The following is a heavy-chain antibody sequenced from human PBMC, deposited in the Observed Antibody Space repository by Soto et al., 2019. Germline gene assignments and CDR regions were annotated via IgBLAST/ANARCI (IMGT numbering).Heavy chain of an antibody. CDR2: ISAYNGNT. J-gene: IGHJ4*02. V-gene: IGHV1-18*01. CDR3: ARDLPPVDY. Sequence: QIQLVQSGDEVKKPGASVKDSCKASGYTFSSYHITWMRQAPGQGLEWMGWISAYNGNTNYAQNLQGRVTMTTDPSTSTAYMELRSLRSDDTAVYYCARDLPPVDYWGQGTLVTVSS. CDR1: GYTFSSYH.